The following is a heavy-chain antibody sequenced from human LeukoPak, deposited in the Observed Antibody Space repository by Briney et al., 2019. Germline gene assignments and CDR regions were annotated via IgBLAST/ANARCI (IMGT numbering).Heavy chain of an antibody. CDR2: ISPSGSST. CDR1: GFTFSTYA. D-gene: IGHD5-12*01. J-gene: IGHJ4*02. Sequence: GGSLRPSCAASGFTFSTYAMSWVRQAPGKGLEWVSAISPSGSSTYYADSVKGRFTISRDNSKNTLSLQMNSLRAEDTAVYYCAKEGGVVLREATINFWGQGTPVTVSS. CDR3: AKEGGVVLREATINF. V-gene: IGHV3-23*01.